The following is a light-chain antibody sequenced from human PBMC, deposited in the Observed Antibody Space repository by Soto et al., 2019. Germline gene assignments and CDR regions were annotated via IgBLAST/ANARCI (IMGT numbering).Light chain of an antibody. J-gene: IGKJ1*01. CDR3: QQYSTSTLT. Sequence: EIVLTHSPGPPSLSPGGRSTLPCTASLTVSDKYLAWYQQKAGQAPRLLIYDASSRATGIPDRFSASGSGTDFTLTISRLETEDFAVYYCQQYSTSTLTFGQGTKVDIK. CDR1: LTVSDKY. CDR2: DAS. V-gene: IGKV3-20*01.